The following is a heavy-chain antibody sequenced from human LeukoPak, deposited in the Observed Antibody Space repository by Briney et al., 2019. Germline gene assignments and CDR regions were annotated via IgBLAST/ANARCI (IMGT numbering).Heavy chain of an antibody. Sequence: GGSLRLSCAASGFTFSSYAMSWVRQAPGKGLEWVSAISGSGGSTYYADSVKGRFTISRDNSKNTLYLQMNSMRGEETDVYYCAKYREEDDGWYPDNDAFDIWGQGTMVTVSS. D-gene: IGHD6-19*01. J-gene: IGHJ3*02. CDR3: AKYREEDDGWYPDNDAFDI. CDR1: GFTFSSYA. CDR2: ISGSGGST. V-gene: IGHV3-23*01.